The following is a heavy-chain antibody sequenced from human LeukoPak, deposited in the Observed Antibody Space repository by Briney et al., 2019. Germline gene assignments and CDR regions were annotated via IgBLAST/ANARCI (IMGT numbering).Heavy chain of an antibody. D-gene: IGHD1-1*01. CDR1: GFTFSSYG. Sequence: PGRSLRLSCAASGFTFSSYGMHWVRQAPGKGLEWVAVISYDGSNKYYADSVKGRFTISRDNSKNTLYLQMNSLRAEDTAVYYCANPPATTHNTDYWGQGTLVTVSS. CDR2: ISYDGSNK. J-gene: IGHJ4*02. CDR3: ANPPATTHNTDY. V-gene: IGHV3-30*18.